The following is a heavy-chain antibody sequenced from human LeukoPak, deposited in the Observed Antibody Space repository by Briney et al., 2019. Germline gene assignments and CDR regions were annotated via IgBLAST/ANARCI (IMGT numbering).Heavy chain of an antibody. CDR2: INPNSGGT. CDR3: ARVFAESYFKYSAFDI. D-gene: IGHD1-26*01. V-gene: IGHV1-2*06. J-gene: IGHJ3*02. Sequence: EASVKVSCKASGYTFTGYYMHWVRQAPGQGLEWMGRINPNSGGTNYAQKFQGRVTMTRDTSISTAYMELSRLRSDDTAVYYCARVFAESYFKYSAFDIWGQGTMVTVSS. CDR1: GYTFTGYY.